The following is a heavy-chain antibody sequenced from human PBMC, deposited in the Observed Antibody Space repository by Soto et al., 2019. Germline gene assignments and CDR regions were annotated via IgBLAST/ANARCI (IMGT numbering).Heavy chain of an antibody. Sequence: QVQLVESGGGVVQPGRSLRLSCAASGLTFSSYGMHWVRQAPGKGLEWVAVISYDGSNKYYADSVKGRFTISRDNSKNTLYLQMNSLRAEDTAVYYCANEDLRVVYWGQGTLVTVSS. V-gene: IGHV3-30*18. J-gene: IGHJ4*02. CDR3: ANEDLRVVY. CDR2: ISYDGSNK. CDR1: GLTFSSYG. D-gene: IGHD2-15*01.